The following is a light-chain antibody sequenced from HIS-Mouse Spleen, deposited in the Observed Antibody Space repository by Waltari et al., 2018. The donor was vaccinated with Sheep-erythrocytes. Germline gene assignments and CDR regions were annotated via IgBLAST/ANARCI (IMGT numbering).Light chain of an antibody. CDR3: QQYYSTLLT. CDR2: WAS. V-gene: IGKV4-1*01. CDR1: QSVLYSSNNKNY. Sequence: DIVMTQSPDSLAVSLGERGTINCKSSQSVLYSSNNKNYLAWYQQKPGQTPKLPIYWASTRESGVPYRFSGSESGTDFTLTISSLQAEDVAGYYCQQYYSTLLTFGGGTKVEIK. J-gene: IGKJ4*01.